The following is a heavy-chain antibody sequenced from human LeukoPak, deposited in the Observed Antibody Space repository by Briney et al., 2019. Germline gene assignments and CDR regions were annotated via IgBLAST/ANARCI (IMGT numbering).Heavy chain of an antibody. Sequence: GGSQTLSCAASGFTFSDHYMDWVRQAPGKGLEWVGRIRKKVNSYTTEYAASVKGRFTISRDDSKNSLFLQMNSLKTEDTAVYYCARDLGIGATDSYYYMDVWGEGTTVTVSS. CDR1: GFTFSDHY. V-gene: IGHV3-72*01. CDR3: ARDLGIGATDSYYYMDV. J-gene: IGHJ6*03. CDR2: IRKKVNSYTT. D-gene: IGHD3-3*01.